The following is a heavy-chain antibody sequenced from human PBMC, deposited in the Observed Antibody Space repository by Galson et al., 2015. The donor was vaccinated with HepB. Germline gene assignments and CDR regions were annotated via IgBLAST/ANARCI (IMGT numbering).Heavy chain of an antibody. Sequence: SLRLSCAASGFTFSSYWLFWVRQAPGKGLEWVANIKEDGSEKYYVDSVKGRFTISRDNAKNSLYLQMNSLRPEDTAVHYCAKYYGDYAGGDYWGQGTRVTVSS. CDR1: GFTFSSYW. D-gene: IGHD4-17*01. CDR2: IKEDGSEK. J-gene: IGHJ4*02. CDR3: AKYYGDYAGGDY. V-gene: IGHV3-7*01.